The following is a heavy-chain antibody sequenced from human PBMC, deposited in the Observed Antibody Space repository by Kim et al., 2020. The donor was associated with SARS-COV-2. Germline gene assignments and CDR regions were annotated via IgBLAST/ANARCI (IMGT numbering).Heavy chain of an antibody. CDR3: ARGSSSWYLTLGDYFDY. Sequence: GGSLRLSCAASGFTFSSYAMHWVRQAPGKGLEWVAVISYDGSNKYYADSVKGRFTISRDNSKNTLYLQMNSLRAEDTAVYYCARGSSSWYLTLGDYFDYWGQGTLVTVSS. J-gene: IGHJ4*02. CDR1: GFTFSSYA. CDR2: ISYDGSNK. D-gene: IGHD6-13*01. V-gene: IGHV3-30*04.